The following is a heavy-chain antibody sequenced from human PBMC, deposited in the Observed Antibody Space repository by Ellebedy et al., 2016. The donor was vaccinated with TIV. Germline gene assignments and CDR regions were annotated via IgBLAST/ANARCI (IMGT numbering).Heavy chain of an antibody. D-gene: IGHD2-2*01. V-gene: IGHV1-2*02. CDR2: INPNSGGT. CDR3: EKGGGCTFTTCYGPHHFDF. Sequence: AASVKVSCKASGYSFTDSYIHWVRQAPGQGLEWMGWINPNSGGTHYAEKFQDRVTMTRDTSISAAYLKVTSLRSDDTAVYFCEKGGGCTFTTCYGPHHFDFWGQGTLVTVSS. J-gene: IGHJ4*02. CDR1: GYSFTDSY.